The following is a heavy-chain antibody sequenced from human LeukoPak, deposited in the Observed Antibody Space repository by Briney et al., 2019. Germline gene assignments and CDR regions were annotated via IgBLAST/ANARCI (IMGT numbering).Heavy chain of an antibody. CDR2: ISAYNGNT. V-gene: IGHV1-18*01. Sequence: GASVKVSCKASGYTFTSYGISWVRQAPGQGLEWMGWISAYNGNTNYAQKLQGRVTMTTDTSTSTAYMELSSLRSDDTAVYYCARDRGNGAVAGQWVDYWGQGTLATVSS. CDR1: GYTFTSYG. J-gene: IGHJ4*02. D-gene: IGHD6-19*01. CDR3: ARDRGNGAVAGQWVDY.